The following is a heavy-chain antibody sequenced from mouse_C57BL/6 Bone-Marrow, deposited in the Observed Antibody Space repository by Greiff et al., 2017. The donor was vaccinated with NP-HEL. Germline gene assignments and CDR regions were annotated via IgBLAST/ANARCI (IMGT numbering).Heavy chain of an antibody. CDR1: GYTFTSYW. V-gene: IGHV1-59*01. CDR2: IDPSDSYT. D-gene: IGHD3-1*01. J-gene: IGHJ4*01. CDR3: ASTGGYAMDY. Sequence: QVQLQQPGAELVRPGTSVKLSCKASGYTFTSYWMHWVKQRPGQGLEWIGVIDPSDSYTNYNQKFKGKATLTVDTTSSTAYMQLSSLTSEDSAVNYGASTGGYAMDYWGQGTSVTVSS.